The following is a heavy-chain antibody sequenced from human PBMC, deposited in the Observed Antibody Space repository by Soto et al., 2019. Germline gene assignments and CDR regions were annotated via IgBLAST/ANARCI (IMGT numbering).Heavy chain of an antibody. D-gene: IGHD3-22*01. CDR1: GFTFSSYS. J-gene: IGHJ4*02. Sequence: GGSLRLSCAASGFTFSSYSMNWVRQAPGKGLEWVSYISSSSSTLYYADSVKGRFTISRDNAKNSLYLQMNSLRAEDTAVYYCAKSSTSAYYPHLDYWGQGTLVTVSS. CDR2: ISSSSSTL. V-gene: IGHV3-48*01. CDR3: AKSSTSAYYPHLDY.